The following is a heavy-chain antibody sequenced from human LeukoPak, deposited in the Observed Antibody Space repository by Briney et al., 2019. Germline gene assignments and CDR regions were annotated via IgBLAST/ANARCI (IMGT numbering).Heavy chain of an antibody. CDR1: GGSISSYY. CDR2: INHSGST. J-gene: IGHJ3*02. CDR3: ARDFVTAFDI. V-gene: IGHV4-34*01. Sequence: SETLSLTCTVSGGSISSYYWSWIRQPPGKGLEWIGEINHSGSTNYNPSLKSRVTISVDTSKNQFSLKLSSVTAADTAVYYCARDFVTAFDIWGQGTMVTVSS. D-gene: IGHD2/OR15-2a*01.